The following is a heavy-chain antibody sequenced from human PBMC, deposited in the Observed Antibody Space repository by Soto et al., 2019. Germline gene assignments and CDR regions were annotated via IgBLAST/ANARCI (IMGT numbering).Heavy chain of an antibody. CDR1: GYSFTSYW. J-gene: IGHJ6*02. V-gene: IGHV5-51*01. Sequence: PGESLKISCKGSGYSFTSYWIGWVRQMPGKGLEWMGIIYPGDSDTRYSPSFQGQVTISRDNAKNSLYLQMNSLRAEDTALYYCAKDLAVAGHYYYYGMDVWGQGTTVTVSS. D-gene: IGHD6-19*01. CDR3: AKDLAVAGHYYYYGMDV. CDR2: IYPGDSDT.